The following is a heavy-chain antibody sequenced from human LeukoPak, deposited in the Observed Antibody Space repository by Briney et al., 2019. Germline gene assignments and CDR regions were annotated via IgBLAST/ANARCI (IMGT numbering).Heavy chain of an antibody. V-gene: IGHV4-34*01. CDR2: INHGGNT. CDR3: ARGFGNVRGVT. J-gene: IGHJ5*02. D-gene: IGHD3-16*01. CDR1: GGSSSGDY. Sequence: SETLSLTCAVYGGSSSGDYWSWLRQPPGKGLEWIGEINHGGNTNYNPSLESRASLSVDTSRNQISLRLSSVTAADTAVYYCARGFGNVRGVTWGQGTLVTVSS.